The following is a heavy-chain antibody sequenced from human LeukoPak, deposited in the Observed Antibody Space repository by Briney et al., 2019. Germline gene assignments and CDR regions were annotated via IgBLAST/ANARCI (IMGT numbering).Heavy chain of an antibody. V-gene: IGHV1-2*02. CDR3: ASPYCSSTSCYDRFDP. J-gene: IGHJ5*02. Sequence: ASVKVSCKASGYTFTGYYMHWVRQAPGQGLEWMGWINPNSGGTNYAQKFQGRVTMTRDTSISTAYMELSRLRSDDTAVYYCASPYCSSTSCYDRFDPWGQGTLVTVSS. D-gene: IGHD2-2*01. CDR1: GYTFTGYY. CDR2: INPNSGGT.